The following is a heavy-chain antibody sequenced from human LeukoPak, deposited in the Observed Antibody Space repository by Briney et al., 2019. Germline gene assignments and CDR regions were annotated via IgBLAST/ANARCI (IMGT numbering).Heavy chain of an antibody. CDR1: GYTFTSYY. D-gene: IGHD6-19*01. V-gene: IGHV1-46*01. CDR2: INPSGGST. Sequence: GAPVKVSCKASGYTFTSYYMHWVRQAPGQGLEWMGIINPSGGSTSYAQKFQGRVTMTGDTSTSTVYMELSSLRSEDTAVYYCARGLPGYSSGWYFPENYGMDVWGQGTTVTVS. J-gene: IGHJ6*02. CDR3: ARGLPGYSSGWYFPENYGMDV.